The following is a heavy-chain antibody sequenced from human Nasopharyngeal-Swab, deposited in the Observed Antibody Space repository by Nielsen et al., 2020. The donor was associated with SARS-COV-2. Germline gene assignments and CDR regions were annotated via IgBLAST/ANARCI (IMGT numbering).Heavy chain of an antibody. CDR2: IYYSGST. J-gene: IGHJ6*03. Sequence: SETLSLTCTVSGGSISSSSYYWGWIRQPPGKGLERIGSIYYSGSTYYNPSLKSRVTISVDPSKNQFSLKLSSVTAADTAVYYCARHKYCSSTSCYFRREKASYYYMDVWGKGTTVTVSS. CDR3: ARHKYCSSTSCYFRREKASYYYMDV. V-gene: IGHV4-39*01. D-gene: IGHD2-2*01. CDR1: GGSISSSSYY.